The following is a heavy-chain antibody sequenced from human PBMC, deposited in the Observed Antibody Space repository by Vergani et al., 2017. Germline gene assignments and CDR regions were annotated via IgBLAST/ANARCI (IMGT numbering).Heavy chain of an antibody. V-gene: IGHV4-4*03. CDR2: IYHSGST. Sequence: QVQLQESGPGLVKPPGTLSLTCAVSGGSISSSNWWSWVRQPPGKGLEWIGEIYHSGSTNYNPSLKSRVTISVVKSKNQFSLKLSSVTAADTAVYYCARGPTVTSVLYYYGMDVWGQGTTVNVSS. CDR1: GGSISSSNW. CDR3: ARGPTVTSVLYYYGMDV. J-gene: IGHJ6*02. D-gene: IGHD4-17*01.